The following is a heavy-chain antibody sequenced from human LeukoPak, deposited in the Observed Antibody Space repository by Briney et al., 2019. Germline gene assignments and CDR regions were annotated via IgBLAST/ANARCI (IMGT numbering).Heavy chain of an antibody. CDR3: ARDGVRNMGLRLDY. Sequence: SVKFSCKASGGPFGVNAIHWVRQAPGHGLGWMGDIIPIFPNSTYAQKFQGRVTFTADESTSTAYMEMSSLTSEDTAVYYCARDGVRNMGLRLDYWGQGTLVIVSS. D-gene: IGHD1-14*01. J-gene: IGHJ4*02. CDR1: GGPFGVNA. CDR2: IIPIFPNS. V-gene: IGHV1-69*13.